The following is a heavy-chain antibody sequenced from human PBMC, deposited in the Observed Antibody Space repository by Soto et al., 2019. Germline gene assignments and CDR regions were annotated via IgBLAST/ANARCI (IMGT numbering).Heavy chain of an antibody. Sequence: EVQVVESGGGLVQPGGSLRLSCAASGFIFSNFCMHWVRQTPGKGLMWVSRMRGDGSSSNYADSVRGRFTISRDNAKGTVSLQMSSLRADDTAVYYCARAIPRIYAFDIWGHGTMVTISS. J-gene: IGHJ3*02. CDR2: MRGDGSSS. V-gene: IGHV3-74*01. CDR3: ARAIPRIYAFDI. D-gene: IGHD2-2*01. CDR1: GFIFSNFC.